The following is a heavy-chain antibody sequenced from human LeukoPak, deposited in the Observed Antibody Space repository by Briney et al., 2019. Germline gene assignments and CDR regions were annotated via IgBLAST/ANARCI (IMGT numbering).Heavy chain of an antibody. CDR2: IGGSGSHM. V-gene: IGHV3-21*01. D-gene: IGHD6-13*01. Sequence: GGSLRLSCAASGFIFSSYSMTWVRQAPGKGLEGVSSIGGSGSHMYYAGSVKGRFTISRDNARNSLYLQMNSLRAEDTAVYYCARDRVYSSSWYDAFDIWGQGTMVTVSS. CDR1: GFIFSSYS. J-gene: IGHJ3*02. CDR3: ARDRVYSSSWYDAFDI.